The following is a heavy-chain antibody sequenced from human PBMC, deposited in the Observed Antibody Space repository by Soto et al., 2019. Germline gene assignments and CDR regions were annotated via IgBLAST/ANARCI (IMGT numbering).Heavy chain of an antibody. V-gene: IGHV4-39*01. CDR1: DDSIDRRNYF. Sequence: QLQLQESGPGLVKPSETLSLNCTVCDDSIDRRNYFWAWIRQPPGKATEWIGNISYIGNSHYNPSLKSRVTISLDTSNHHFALRVSSVTAADTAVYYCARHLYSGDSSGSFGYWGPGALVIVSS. CDR3: ARHLYSGDSSGSFGY. J-gene: IGHJ4*02. CDR2: ISYIGNS. D-gene: IGHD6-19*01.